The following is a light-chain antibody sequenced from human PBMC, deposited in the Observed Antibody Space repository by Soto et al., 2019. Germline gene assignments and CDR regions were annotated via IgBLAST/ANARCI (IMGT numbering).Light chain of an antibody. V-gene: IGLV2-8*01. Sequence: QSALTQPPSASGSPGQSVTISCTGTSSDVGVYNFVSWYQQYPGKTPKLMIYEVTKRPSGVPDRFAGSKSGNTASLTVSGLQAEDEADYYCSSYGGDNNWGVFGGGTKLTVL. CDR2: EVT. J-gene: IGLJ2*01. CDR3: SSYGGDNNWGV. CDR1: SSDVGVYNF.